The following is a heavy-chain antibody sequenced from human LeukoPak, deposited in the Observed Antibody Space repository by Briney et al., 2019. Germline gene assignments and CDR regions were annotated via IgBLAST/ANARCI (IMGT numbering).Heavy chain of an antibody. Sequence: SVKVSCKASGGTFSSYAISWVRQAPGQGLEWMGGIIPIFGTANYAQKFQGRVTITTDESTSTAYMELSSLRSEDTAVYYCASGYDFWSGRVFADAFDIWGQGTMVTVSS. D-gene: IGHD3-3*01. CDR1: GGTFSSYA. V-gene: IGHV1-69*05. J-gene: IGHJ3*02. CDR3: ASGYDFWSGRVFADAFDI. CDR2: IIPIFGTA.